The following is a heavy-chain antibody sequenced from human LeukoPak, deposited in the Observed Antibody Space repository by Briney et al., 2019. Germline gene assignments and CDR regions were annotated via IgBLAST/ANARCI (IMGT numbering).Heavy chain of an antibody. D-gene: IGHD4-11*01. CDR2: INWNGGST. CDR3: ARAMLYSNEIYVYFDD. J-gene: IGHJ4*02. Sequence: GGSLRLSCAASGFTFDDYGMSWVRQAPGKGLEWVSGINWNGGSTGYADSVRGRFTISRDNAKNSLYLQMNSLTAEDTALYYCARAMLYSNEIYVYFDDWGQGTLVTVSS. V-gene: IGHV3-20*04. CDR1: GFTFDDYG.